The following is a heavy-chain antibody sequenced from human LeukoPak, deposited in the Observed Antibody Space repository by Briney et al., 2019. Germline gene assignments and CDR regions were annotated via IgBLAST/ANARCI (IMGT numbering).Heavy chain of an antibody. CDR1: GFTFSTYA. J-gene: IGHJ4*02. D-gene: IGHD6-19*01. Sequence: GGSLRLSCAASGFTFSTYAMSWVRQAPGKGLEWVSGISGNGGNSFYADSVKGRFTISRDNSKNTLYLQMNSLRAEDTAVYYCAKKSGVAVSDTHFDYWGQGTLVTVSS. V-gene: IGHV3-23*01. CDR2: ISGNGGNS. CDR3: AKKSGVAVSDTHFDY.